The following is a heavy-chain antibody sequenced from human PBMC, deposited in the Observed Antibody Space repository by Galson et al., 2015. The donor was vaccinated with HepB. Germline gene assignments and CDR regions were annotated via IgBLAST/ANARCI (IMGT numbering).Heavy chain of an antibody. Sequence: SVKVSCKASGYTFTSYYMHWVRQAPGQGLEWVGIINPSGGSTSYAQKFQGRVTMTRDTSTSTVYMELSSPRSEDTAVYYCARDWGVHSSGGDYWGQGTLVTVSS. CDR3: ARDWGVHSSGGDY. D-gene: IGHD6-19*01. CDR2: INPSGGST. V-gene: IGHV1-46*03. J-gene: IGHJ4*02. CDR1: GYTFTSYY.